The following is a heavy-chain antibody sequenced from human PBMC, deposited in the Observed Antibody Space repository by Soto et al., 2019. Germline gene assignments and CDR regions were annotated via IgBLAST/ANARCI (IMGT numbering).Heavy chain of an antibody. J-gene: IGHJ4*02. CDR2: IYYSGST. D-gene: IGHD6-6*01. CDR1: GGSISSYY. Sequence: QVQLQESGPGLVKPSETLSLTCTVSGGSISSYYWSWIRQPPGKGLEWIGYIYYSGSTNYNPSLKSRVTISVDTSKNQFSLKLSSVTAADTAVYYCARHPGIAAQGSFDYWGQGTLVTVSS. V-gene: IGHV4-59*01. CDR3: ARHPGIAAQGSFDY.